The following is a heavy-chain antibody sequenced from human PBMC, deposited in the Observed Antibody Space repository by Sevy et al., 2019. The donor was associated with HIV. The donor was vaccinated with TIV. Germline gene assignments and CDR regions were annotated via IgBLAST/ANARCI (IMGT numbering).Heavy chain of an antibody. Sequence: GGSLRLSCAASGFTFSSYAMTWVRQAPGKGLEWVSSISDNGGGTYYADSVKGRFTISRDNSKNTLDLQMSSLRAEDTALYYCATDSGGSGYDRLDYWGQGTLVTVSS. V-gene: IGHV3-23*01. J-gene: IGHJ4*02. CDR3: ATDSGGSGYDRLDY. CDR2: ISDNGGGT. CDR1: GFTFSSYA. D-gene: IGHD2-15*01.